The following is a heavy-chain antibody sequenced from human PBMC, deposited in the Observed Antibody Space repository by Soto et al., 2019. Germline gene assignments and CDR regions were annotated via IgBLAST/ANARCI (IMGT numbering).Heavy chain of an antibody. CDR1: GFSLSTSGVG. D-gene: IGHD2-15*01. CDR3: AHSTMTYCSGGSCYSGRDWFDP. J-gene: IGHJ5*02. V-gene: IGHV2-5*02. Sequence: QITLKESGPTLVKPTQTLTLTCTFSGFSLSTSGVGVGWIRQPPGKALEWLALIYWDDDKRYSPSLKSRITITKDSSKIQVVFTMTNLDPVDTAPYYCAHSTMTYCSGGSCYSGRDWFDPWGQGTLVTVSS. CDR2: IYWDDDK.